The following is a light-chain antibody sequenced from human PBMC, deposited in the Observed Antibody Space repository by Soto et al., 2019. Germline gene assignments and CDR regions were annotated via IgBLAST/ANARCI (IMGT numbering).Light chain of an antibody. V-gene: IGLV1-40*01. CDR3: QSFDSSLSAVV. CDR1: SSNIGAGSH. J-gene: IGLJ2*01. CDR2: ADS. Sequence: QAVVTQPPSVSGAPGQRVTISCTGSSSNIGAGSHVHWYQQLPGTAPKLLIYADSDRPSGVPDRFSGSKSGTSASLAITGLQADDEADYYCQSFDSSLSAVVFGGGTKLTVL.